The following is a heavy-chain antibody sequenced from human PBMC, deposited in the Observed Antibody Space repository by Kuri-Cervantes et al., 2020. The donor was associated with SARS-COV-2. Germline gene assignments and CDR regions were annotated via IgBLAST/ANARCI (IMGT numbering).Heavy chain of an antibody. D-gene: IGHD3-10*01. J-gene: IGHJ6*03. CDR1: GDSFSSNSAA. V-gene: IGHV6-1*01. Sequence: LRLSCAISGDSFSSNSAAWNWIRQSPSRGLEWLGRTYFRSKWYNDYAVSVKSRITINPDTSKKQFSLQLNSVTPEDTAVYYCARGKTMVRGENYYYMDVWGKGTTVTVSS. CDR3: ARGKTMVRGENYYYMDV. CDR2: TYFRSKWYN.